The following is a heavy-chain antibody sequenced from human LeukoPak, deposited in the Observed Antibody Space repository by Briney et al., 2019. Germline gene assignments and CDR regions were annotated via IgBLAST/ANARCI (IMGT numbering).Heavy chain of an antibody. CDR2: ISAYSGNT. Sequence: ASVKVSCKASGYTFTSYGIIWVRQAPGQGLEWMGWISAYSGNTNYAQKLQGRVTMTTDTSTSTAYMELRSLRSDDTAVYYCARDLYTMVRGVTSPIPFDYWGQGTLVTVSS. D-gene: IGHD3-10*01. CDR3: ARDLYTMVRGVTSPIPFDY. V-gene: IGHV1-18*01. CDR1: GYTFTSYG. J-gene: IGHJ4*02.